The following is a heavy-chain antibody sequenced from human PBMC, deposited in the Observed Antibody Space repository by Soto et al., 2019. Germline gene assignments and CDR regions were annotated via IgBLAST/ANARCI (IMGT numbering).Heavy chain of an antibody. CDR2: ISSSGSTI. CDR3: TRDQRTKGLEK. V-gene: IGHV3-48*03. Sequence: GGSLRLSCAVSGFIFSTYEMNWVRQAPGKGLEWVSYISSSGSTIYYADSVKGRFTVSRDNTKNSLYLQMNSLRAEDTSVYYCTRDQRTKGLEKWGQGTLVTASS. CDR1: GFIFSTYE. J-gene: IGHJ4*02.